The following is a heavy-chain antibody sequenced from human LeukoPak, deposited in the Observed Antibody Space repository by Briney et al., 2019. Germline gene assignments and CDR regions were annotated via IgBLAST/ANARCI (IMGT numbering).Heavy chain of an antibody. CDR1: GFTFSSYA. Sequence: GGSLRLSCAASGFTFSSYAMSWVRQAPGKGLEWVAFIRYAGSNKYYADSAKGRFTISRNNSKNTLYLQMNSLRAEDTAVYYCAKDLTGPYYYYYYMDVWGKGTTVTVSS. CDR3: AKDLTGPYYYYYYMDV. J-gene: IGHJ6*03. CDR2: IRYAGSNK. V-gene: IGHV3-30*02. D-gene: IGHD7-27*01.